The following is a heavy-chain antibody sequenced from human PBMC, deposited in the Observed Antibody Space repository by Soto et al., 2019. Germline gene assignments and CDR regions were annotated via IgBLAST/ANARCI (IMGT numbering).Heavy chain of an antibody. CDR2: IYRTGST. Sequence: SETLSLTCAVSGGSFTSNNWWTWVRQPPGQGLEWIGEIYRTGSTNYNPSLKSRVTISLDKSENQFSLKVTSLTAADTAVYYCSSRDPGTSVDYWGQGTLVTVSS. CDR3: SSRDPGTSVDY. V-gene: IGHV4-4*02. J-gene: IGHJ4*02. D-gene: IGHD1-7*01. CDR1: GGSFTSNNW.